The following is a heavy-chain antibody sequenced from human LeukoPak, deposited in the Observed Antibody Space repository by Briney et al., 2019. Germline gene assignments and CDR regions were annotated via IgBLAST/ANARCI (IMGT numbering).Heavy chain of an antibody. V-gene: IGHV4-59*01. D-gene: IGHD6-6*01. J-gene: IGHJ4*02. Sequence: PSETLSLTCTVSGASISTYCWSWIRQPPGKGLEWIGWIGNIYDSESTNYNPSLRSRVTISVDTSKNQFSLKLSSVIAADTAVYYCARGGASSLPFDFWGQGTLVTVSS. CDR3: ARGGASSLPFDF. CDR2: IYDSEST. CDR1: GASISTYC.